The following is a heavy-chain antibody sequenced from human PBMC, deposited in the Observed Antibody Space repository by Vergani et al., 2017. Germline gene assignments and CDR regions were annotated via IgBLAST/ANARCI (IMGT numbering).Heavy chain of an antibody. CDR3: ASDTHSGQRADR. Sequence: QVQLQESGPGLVKSSATLSLTCSVSFDSIRNLYCNWIRQPPGKGLEWIGSIHYSENTNYNPSLKTRVTISVDTSKNQFSLTLTSVTAADTAVYYCASDTHSGQRADRWGQGILVTVTS. CDR2: IHYSENT. V-gene: IGHV4-59*11. D-gene: IGHD6-19*01. CDR1: FDSIRNLY. J-gene: IGHJ5*02.